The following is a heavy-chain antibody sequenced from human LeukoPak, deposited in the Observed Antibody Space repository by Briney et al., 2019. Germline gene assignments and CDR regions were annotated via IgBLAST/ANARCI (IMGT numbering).Heavy chain of an antibody. CDR3: ARGAFYDY. J-gene: IGHJ4*02. CDR2: IGESGGST. CDR1: GFAFSSYG. Sequence: AGSLRLSCAASGFAFSSYGMSWVRQAPGKGLEWVATIGESGGSTYYADSVKVRFTISRDNSKNTLYLQMNSLRAEDTALYFCARGAFYDYWGQGTLVTVSS. V-gene: IGHV3-23*01. D-gene: IGHD2/OR15-2a*01.